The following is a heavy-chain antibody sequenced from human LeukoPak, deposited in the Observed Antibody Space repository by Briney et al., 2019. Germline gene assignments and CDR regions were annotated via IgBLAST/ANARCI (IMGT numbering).Heavy chain of an antibody. CDR3: ARDAPPRTLYYMDV. J-gene: IGHJ6*03. Sequence: GGSLRLSCAASGFTFSSYAMNWVRQAPGKGLEWVSSISSSSSYIYYADSVKGRFTISRDNAKNSLYLQMNSLRAEDTAVYYCARDAPPRTLYYMDVWGKGTTVTVSS. CDR1: GFTFSSYA. CDR2: ISSSSSYI. V-gene: IGHV3-21*01.